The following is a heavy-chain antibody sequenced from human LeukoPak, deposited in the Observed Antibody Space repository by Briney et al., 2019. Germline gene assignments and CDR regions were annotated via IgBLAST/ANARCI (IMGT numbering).Heavy chain of an antibody. V-gene: IGHV4-34*01. CDR1: GGSFSDYY. CDR2: INYSGST. Sequence: SETLSLTCAVYGGSFSDYYWTWIRQPPGKGLEWIGEINYSGSTNYNPSLKSRVTISVDTSKNQFSLKLSSVTAADTAVYYCARASTPDYDILTGCIDYWGQGTLVTVPS. J-gene: IGHJ4*02. CDR3: ARASTPDYDILTGCIDY. D-gene: IGHD3-9*01.